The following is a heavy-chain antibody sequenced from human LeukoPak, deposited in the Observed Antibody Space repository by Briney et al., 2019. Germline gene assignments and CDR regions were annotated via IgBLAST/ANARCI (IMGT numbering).Heavy chain of an antibody. CDR1: GYTFTNYG. J-gene: IGHJ4*02. CDR3: ARGRCSITSCYYVDY. D-gene: IGHD2-2*01. CDR2: ISTYNGNT. Sequence: ASVKVSCKASGYTFTNYGISWVRQAPGQGLEWMGWISTYNGNTNYVQKFQGRVTMTTDTSTSTAYMELRSLRSDDTAIYYCARGRCSITSCYYVDYWGQGTLVTVSS. V-gene: IGHV1-18*01.